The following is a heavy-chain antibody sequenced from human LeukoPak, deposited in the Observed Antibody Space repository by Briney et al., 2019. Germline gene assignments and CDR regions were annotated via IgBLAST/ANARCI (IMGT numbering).Heavy chain of an antibody. CDR1: GGTFSSYA. CDR3: ARDLTPYCSSTSCDIWVFDY. Sequence: ASVKVSCKASGGTFSSYAISWVRQAPGQGLEWMGGIIPIFGTANYAQKFQGRVTITTDESTSTAYMELSSLRSEDTAVYYCARDLTPYCSSTSCDIWVFDYWGQGTLVTVSS. V-gene: IGHV1-69*05. CDR2: IIPIFGTA. D-gene: IGHD2-2*02. J-gene: IGHJ4*02.